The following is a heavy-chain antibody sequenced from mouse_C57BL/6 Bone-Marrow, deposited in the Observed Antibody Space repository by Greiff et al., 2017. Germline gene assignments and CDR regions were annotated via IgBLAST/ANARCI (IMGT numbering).Heavy chain of an antibody. V-gene: IGHV1-15*01. Sequence: VKLMESGAELVRPGASVTLSCKASGYTFTDYEMHWVQQTPVHGLEWIGAIDPETGGTAYNQKFKGQAILTADKSSSTAYMELRSLTSEDSAVYYCTRGGWLLRFAYWGQGTLVTVSA. CDR2: IDPETGGT. CDR3: TRGGWLLRFAY. J-gene: IGHJ3*01. CDR1: GYTFTDYE. D-gene: IGHD2-3*01.